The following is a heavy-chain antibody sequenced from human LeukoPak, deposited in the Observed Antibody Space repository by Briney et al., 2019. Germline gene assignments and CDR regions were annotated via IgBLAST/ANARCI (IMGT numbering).Heavy chain of an antibody. CDR1: GFTLSSYA. V-gene: IGHV3-30*15. J-gene: IGHJ6*02. Sequence: GGSLRLSCAASGFTLSSYAMHWVRQAPGKGLEWEAIISYDGTNEYYADSVKGRFTISRDNSKNTLFLQVSSLKAEDTAVYYCARDSLVVAATGSYMDVWGQGTTVTVSS. CDR2: ISYDGTNE. CDR3: ARDSLVVAATGSYMDV. D-gene: IGHD2-15*01.